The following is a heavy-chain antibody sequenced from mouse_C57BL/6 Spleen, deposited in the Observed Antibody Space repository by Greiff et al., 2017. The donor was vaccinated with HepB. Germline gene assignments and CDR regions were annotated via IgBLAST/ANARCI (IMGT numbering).Heavy chain of an antibody. J-gene: IGHJ4*01. CDR1: GYTFTSYW. Sequence: VQLQQSGTVLARPGASVKMSCKTSGYTFTSYWMHWVKQRPGQGLEWIGAIYPGNSDTSYNQKFKGKAKLTAVTSASTAYMELSSLTNEDSAVYYCTRWDDYDPYYAMDYWGKGTSVTVSS. CDR2: IYPGNSDT. V-gene: IGHV1-5*01. CDR3: TRWDDYDPYYAMDY. D-gene: IGHD2-4*01.